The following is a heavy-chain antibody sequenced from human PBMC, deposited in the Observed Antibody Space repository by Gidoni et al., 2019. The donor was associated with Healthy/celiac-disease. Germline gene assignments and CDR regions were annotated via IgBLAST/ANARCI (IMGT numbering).Heavy chain of an antibody. V-gene: IGHV3-43*01. Sequence: EVQLVESGGVVVQPGGSRRLSCAASGFTFDDYTMHWVRQAPGKCLEWVCLIRWDGGSTYYADSVKGRFTISRDNSKNSLYLQMNSLRTEDTALYYCAKDIEELFGMDVWGQGTTVTVSS. D-gene: IGHD1-7*01. CDR2: IRWDGGST. CDR3: AKDIEELFGMDV. CDR1: GFTFDDYT. J-gene: IGHJ6*02.